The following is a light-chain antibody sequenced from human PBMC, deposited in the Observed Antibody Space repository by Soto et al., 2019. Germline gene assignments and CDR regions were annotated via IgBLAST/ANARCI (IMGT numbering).Light chain of an antibody. CDR2: AVS. V-gene: IGKV3D-15*01. CDR1: QSVSSN. J-gene: IGKJ3*01. Sequence: EIVMTQSPATLSVSPGERATLSCRASQSVSSNLAWYQQKHGQAPRLLIYAVSVRATGIPARFSGSGSGTEFTLTISSLQSEDFAVYYCQQYNNWPPLFTFGPGTKVDIK. CDR3: QQYNNWPPLFT.